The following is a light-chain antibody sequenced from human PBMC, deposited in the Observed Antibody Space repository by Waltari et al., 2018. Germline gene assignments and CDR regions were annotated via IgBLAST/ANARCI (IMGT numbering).Light chain of an antibody. CDR1: QSISSY. CDR3: QQSYSTLYT. CDR2: AAS. J-gene: IGKJ2*01. Sequence: DIQMTQSPSSLSASVGDRVTLTCRASQSISSYLNWYQQKPGKDPKLLIYAASSLQSGVPSRFSGSGAGTDFTLTISSLQPEDFATYYCQQSYSTLYTFGQGTKLEIK. V-gene: IGKV1-39*01.